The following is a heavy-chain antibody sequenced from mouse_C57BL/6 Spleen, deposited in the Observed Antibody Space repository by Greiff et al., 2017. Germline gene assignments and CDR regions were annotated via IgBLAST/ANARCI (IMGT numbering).Heavy chain of an antibody. V-gene: IGHV1-64*01. Sequence: QVQLQQPGAELVKPGASVKLSCKASGYTFTSYWMPWVKQRPGQGLAWIGMLHPNSGSTNYNEKFKRKATLTVDKSSSTAYMQLSSLTSEDSAVYDCASPYYYGSSHWYFDVWGTGTTVTVSS. CDR1: GYTFTSYW. J-gene: IGHJ1*03. D-gene: IGHD1-1*01. CDR3: ASPYYYGSSHWYFDV. CDR2: LHPNSGST.